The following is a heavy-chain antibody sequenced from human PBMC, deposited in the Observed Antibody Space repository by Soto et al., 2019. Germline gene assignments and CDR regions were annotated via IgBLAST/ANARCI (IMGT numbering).Heavy chain of an antibody. D-gene: IGHD6-19*01. V-gene: IGHV3-30*18. CDR3: AKGGRQWLVTSDFNY. Sequence: VQLVESGGGVVQPGRSLRLSCAASGFTFSDYAMHWVRQAPGKGLEWVAVVSHDGRNTHYADSVKGRFTISRDSSKNTVSREMTSLRAEDTAVYYWAKGGRQWLVTSDFNYWGQGALVTGSS. CDR1: GFTFSDYA. CDR2: VSHDGRNT. J-gene: IGHJ4*02.